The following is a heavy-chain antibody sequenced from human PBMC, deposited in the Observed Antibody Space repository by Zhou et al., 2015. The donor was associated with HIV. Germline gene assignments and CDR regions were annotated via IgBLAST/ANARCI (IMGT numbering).Heavy chain of an antibody. CDR2: IIPILGIA. CDR1: GGTFSSYT. V-gene: IGHV1-69*02. J-gene: IGHJ4*02. D-gene: IGHD6-13*01. CDR3: ARGGIAAAGPGLGD. Sequence: QVQLVQSGAEVKKPGSSVKVSCKASGGTFSSYTISWVRQAPGQGLEWMGRIIPILGIANYAQKFQGRVTITADKSTSTAYMELSSLRSEDTAVYYCARGGIAAAGPGLGDWGQGTLVTVSS.